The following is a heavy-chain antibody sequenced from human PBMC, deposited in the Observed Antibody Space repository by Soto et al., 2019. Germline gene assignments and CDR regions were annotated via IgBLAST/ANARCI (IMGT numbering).Heavy chain of an antibody. Sequence: DVQLLESGGGLVQPGGSLRLSCAASGFSFSSYAMVWVRQAPGKGLEWVAVISARGGSSYFADPVKGRFTLSRDNSKNVLSLEIISLSAEDTAIYFCAKGSIEYSASVDNWGQGTLVVVSS. V-gene: IGHV3-23*01. CDR1: GFSFSSYA. CDR2: ISARGGSS. J-gene: IGHJ4*02. CDR3: AKGSIEYSASVDN. D-gene: IGHD5-12*01.